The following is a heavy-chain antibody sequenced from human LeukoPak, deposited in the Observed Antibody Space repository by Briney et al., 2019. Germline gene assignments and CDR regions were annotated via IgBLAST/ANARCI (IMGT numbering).Heavy chain of an antibody. Sequence: GASVKVSCKASGYTFTGFYMHWVRQAPGQGLEWMGRINPNSGGTNYAQKFQGRVTMTRDTSISTAYMELCRLRSDDTAVYYCARVEGIRQWLVQGAYYFDYWGQGTLVTVSS. J-gene: IGHJ4*02. CDR1: GYTFTGFY. D-gene: IGHD6-19*01. CDR3: ARVEGIRQWLVQGAYYFDY. CDR2: INPNSGGT. V-gene: IGHV1-2*06.